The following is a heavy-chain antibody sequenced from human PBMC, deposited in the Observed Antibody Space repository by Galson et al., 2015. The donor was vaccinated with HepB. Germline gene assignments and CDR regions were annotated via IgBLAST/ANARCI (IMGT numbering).Heavy chain of an antibody. CDR1: RFTFTSSA. J-gene: IGHJ4*02. CDR2: IVVGSGNT. Sequence: SVKVSCKASRFTFTSSAVQWVRQTRGQRLEWMGWIVVGSGNTNYAQKFQKRVTITRDMSTSTADMELSSLSSEDTAVYYWAAGTTETKRHWGQGTLVTVSS. V-gene: IGHV1-58*01. CDR3: AAGTTETKRH. D-gene: IGHD4-17*01.